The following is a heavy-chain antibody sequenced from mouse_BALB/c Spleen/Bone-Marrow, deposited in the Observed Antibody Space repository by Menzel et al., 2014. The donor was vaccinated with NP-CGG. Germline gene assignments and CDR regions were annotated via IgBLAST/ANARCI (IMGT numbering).Heavy chain of an antibody. CDR2: IRNKANGYTT. V-gene: IGHV7-3*02. D-gene: IGHD2-1*01. J-gene: IGHJ4*01. Sequence: EVKVVESGGGLVQPGGSLILSCATSGFTFTDYYMSWVRQPPGKALEWLGFIRNKANGYTTEYSASVKGLFTISRDNSQSILYLQMNTLRAEDSATYYCARSLYPRAMDYWGQGTSVTVSS. CDR3: ARSLYPRAMDY. CDR1: GFTFTDYY.